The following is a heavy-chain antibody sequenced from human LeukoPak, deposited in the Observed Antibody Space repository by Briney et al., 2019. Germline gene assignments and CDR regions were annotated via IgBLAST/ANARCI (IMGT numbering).Heavy chain of an antibody. CDR3: TWLYSDAFNI. CDR2: IKGESAGGTT. V-gene: IGHV3-15*01. Sequence: GGSLRLSCAVSGVPSNNAWMSWVRQAPGKGLEWVGRIKGESAGGTTDYAAPVKGRFTILKDDSENTLYLQMNSLTTEDTAVYYCTWLYSDAFNIWGQGTMVTVSS. CDR1: GVPSNNAW. J-gene: IGHJ3*02. D-gene: IGHD2-15*01.